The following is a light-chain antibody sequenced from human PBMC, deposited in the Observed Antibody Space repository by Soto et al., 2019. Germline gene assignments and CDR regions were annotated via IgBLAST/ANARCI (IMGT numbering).Light chain of an antibody. J-gene: IGLJ2*01. CDR3: CSFAGSSTPVV. Sequence: QSVLTQPASVSGSPGQSITIFCTGTSSDVGSYYLVSWYQQHPGKAPKLMIYEGSKRPSGVSIRFSGSKSGNTAALTISGLHAEYEADYYCCSFAGSSTPVVFGGGTKVTVL. CDR1: SSDVGSYYL. CDR2: EGS. V-gene: IGLV2-23*01.